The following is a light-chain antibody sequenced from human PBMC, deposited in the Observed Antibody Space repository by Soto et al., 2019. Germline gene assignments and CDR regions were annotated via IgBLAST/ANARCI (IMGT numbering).Light chain of an antibody. J-gene: IGKJ5*01. CDR2: SES. V-gene: IGKV1-27*01. CDR1: QGISSF. CDR3: QQFRSFPIT. Sequence: IHMIQAXSSLSAKKPDXXXXXSXASQGISSFVALYKQIXVKVHKLLIYSESXLHSGVPSRFSASGSGTDFTLTISSLQPEDFATYYCQQFRSFPITSGHRTRREIK.